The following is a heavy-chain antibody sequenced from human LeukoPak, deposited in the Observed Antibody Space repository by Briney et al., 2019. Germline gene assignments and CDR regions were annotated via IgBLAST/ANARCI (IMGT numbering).Heavy chain of an antibody. J-gene: IGHJ1*01. CDR2: INHSGST. Sequence: PSETLSLTCAVYGGSFSGYYWSWIRQPPGKGLEWIGEINHSGSTNYNPSLKSRVTISVDTSKNQFSLKLSSVTAADTAVYYCASGAPPPMVRGVITSAEYFQHWGQGTLVTVSS. CDR3: ASGAPPPMVRGVITSAEYFQH. D-gene: IGHD3-10*01. CDR1: GGSFSGYY. V-gene: IGHV4-34*01.